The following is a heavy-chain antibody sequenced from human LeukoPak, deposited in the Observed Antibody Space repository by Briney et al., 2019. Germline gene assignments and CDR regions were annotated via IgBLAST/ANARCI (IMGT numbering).Heavy chain of an antibody. V-gene: IGHV3-11*04. J-gene: IGHJ4*02. D-gene: IGHD3-22*01. CDR1: GFTFSDYY. CDR3: ARDYYYDSSGYYEAY. Sequence: GGSLRLSCAASGFTFSDYYMSWIRQAPGKGLEWVSHISSSGSTIYYADSVKGRFTISRDNAKNSLYLQMNSLRAEDTAVYYCARDYYYDSSGYYEAYWGQGALVTVSS. CDR2: ISSSGSTI.